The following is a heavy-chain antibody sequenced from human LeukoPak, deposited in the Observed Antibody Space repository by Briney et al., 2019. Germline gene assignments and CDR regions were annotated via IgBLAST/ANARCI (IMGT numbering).Heavy chain of an antibody. J-gene: IGHJ4*02. CDR2: INAGNGNT. V-gene: IGHV1-3*01. CDR3: AREFVQQFDY. CDR1: GYTFTSYA. D-gene: IGHD6-13*01. Sequence: ASVKVSCKASGYTFTSYAMHWVRQAPGQRLEWMGWINAGNGNTKYSRKFQGRVTITRDTSASTAYMELSSLRSEDTAVYYCAREFVQQFDYWGQGTLVTVSS.